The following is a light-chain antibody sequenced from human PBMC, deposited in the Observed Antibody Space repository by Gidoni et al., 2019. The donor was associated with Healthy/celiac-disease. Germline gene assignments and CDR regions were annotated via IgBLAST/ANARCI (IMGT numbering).Light chain of an antibody. CDR3: QQYNNWPPLT. CDR1: QSVSSN. Sequence: EIVLTQSPATLSVSPGERATLSCRASQSVSSNLAWYQQKPGQAPRLLIYGASPRATGIPARFSGSGSVTEFTLTISSLQSEDFAVYYCQQYNNWPPLTCXGXTKVEIK. J-gene: IGKJ4*01. CDR2: GAS. V-gene: IGKV3-15*01.